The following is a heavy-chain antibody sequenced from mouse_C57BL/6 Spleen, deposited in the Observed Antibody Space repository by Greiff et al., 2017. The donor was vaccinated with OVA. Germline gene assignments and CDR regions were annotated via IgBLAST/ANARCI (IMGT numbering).Heavy chain of an antibody. CDR2: IYPGDGDT. CDR3: ARRLGGYAMDY. D-gene: IGHD4-1*01. J-gene: IGHJ4*01. CDR1: GYAFSSYW. V-gene: IGHV1-80*01. Sequence: VQLQESGAELVKPGASVKISCKASGYAFSSYWMNWVKQRPGKGLEWIGQIYPGDGDTNYNGKFKGKATLTADKSSSTAYMQLSSLTSEDSAVYFCARRLGGYAMDYWGQGTSVTVSS.